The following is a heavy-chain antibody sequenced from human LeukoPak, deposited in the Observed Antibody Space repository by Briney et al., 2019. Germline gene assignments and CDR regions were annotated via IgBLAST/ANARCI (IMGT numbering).Heavy chain of an antibody. CDR3: ASLYDILTGYYNGFDY. J-gene: IGHJ4*02. Sequence: GGSLRLSCAASGFTFSSYRMNWVRQAPGKGLEWVSFISSSSSYIYYADSVKGRFTISRDNAKNSLYLQMNSLRAEDTAVYYCASLYDILTGYYNGFDYWGQGTLVTVSS. CDR1: GFTFSSYR. D-gene: IGHD3-9*01. CDR2: ISSSSSYI. V-gene: IGHV3-21*01.